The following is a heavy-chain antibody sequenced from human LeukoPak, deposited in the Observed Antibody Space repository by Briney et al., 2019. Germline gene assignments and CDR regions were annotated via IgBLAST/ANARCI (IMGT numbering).Heavy chain of an antibody. V-gene: IGHV3-30*18. Sequence: GGSLRLSCAASGFIFSSYGMHWVRQAPGKGLEWVAVISYDGSNKYYADSVKGRFTISRDNSKNTLYLQMNSLRAEDTAVYYCAKGQEYYDSSGCLTYWGQGTLVTVSS. J-gene: IGHJ4*02. CDR2: ISYDGSNK. CDR3: AKGQEYYDSSGCLTY. CDR1: GFIFSSYG. D-gene: IGHD3-22*01.